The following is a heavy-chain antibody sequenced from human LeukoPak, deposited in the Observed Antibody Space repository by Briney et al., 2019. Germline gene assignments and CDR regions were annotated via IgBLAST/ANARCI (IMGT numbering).Heavy chain of an antibody. J-gene: IGHJ4*02. CDR2: IYYSGST. D-gene: IGHD3-22*01. CDR3: ARVYDSSGFLDY. CDR1: GDSISSYY. Sequence: SETLSLTCTVSGDSISSYYWSWIRQPPGKGLEWIGYIYYSGSTNYNPSLKSRVTISVDTSKNQFSLKLSSVTAADTAVYYCARVYDSSGFLDYWGQGTLVTVSS. V-gene: IGHV4-59*01.